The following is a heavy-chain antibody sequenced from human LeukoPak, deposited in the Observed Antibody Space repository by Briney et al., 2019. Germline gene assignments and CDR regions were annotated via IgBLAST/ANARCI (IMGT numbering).Heavy chain of an antibody. D-gene: IGHD2-15*01. CDR3: AGARRYCSGGSCYWDAFDI. CDR1: GVSISSGDYY. J-gene: IGHJ3*02. CDR2: IYYSGST. Sequence: SETLSLTCTVSGVSISSGDYYWGWIRQPPGKGLEWIGYIYYSGSTYYNPSLKSRVTISVDTSKNQFSLKLSSVTAADTAVYYCAGARRYCSGGSCYWDAFDIWGQGTMVTVSS. V-gene: IGHV4-30-4*01.